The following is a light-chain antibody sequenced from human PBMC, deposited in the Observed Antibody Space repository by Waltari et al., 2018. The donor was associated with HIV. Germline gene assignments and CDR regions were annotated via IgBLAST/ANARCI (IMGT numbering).Light chain of an antibody. CDR1: SSHIGSNT. CDR3: AAWDGSLNGRV. CDR2: SNN. J-gene: IGLJ3*02. Sequence: QSVLTQPPSASGTPGQRVTIPCSGSSSHIGSNTVNWYQQPPGTAPKLLLYSNNHRPSGVPDRFSGSKSGTSASLAISGLQSEDEADYYCAAWDGSLNGRVFGGGTKLTVL. V-gene: IGLV1-44*01.